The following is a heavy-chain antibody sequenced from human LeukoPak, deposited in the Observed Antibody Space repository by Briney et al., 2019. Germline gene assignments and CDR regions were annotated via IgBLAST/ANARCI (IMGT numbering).Heavy chain of an antibody. J-gene: IGHJ4*02. Sequence: AASVKVSCKASGYTFTGYYMHWVRQAPGQGLEWMGWINPGNGDTRYSQYFQGRVTITRDTSATTAYMELSSLRSEDMAVYYCARAYDFWSGYYDWYYFDYWGQGTLVTVSS. D-gene: IGHD3-3*01. V-gene: IGHV1-3*03. CDR3: ARAYDFWSGYYDWYYFDY. CDR1: GYTFTGYY. CDR2: INPGNGDT.